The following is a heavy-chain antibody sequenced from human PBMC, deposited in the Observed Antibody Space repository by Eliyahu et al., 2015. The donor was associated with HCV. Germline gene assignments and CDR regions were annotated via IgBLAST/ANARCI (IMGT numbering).Heavy chain of an antibody. CDR1: GGSISTYS. Sequence: QVQLQESGPGLVKPSETLSLTCTVSGGSISTYSWIWIRQPPGKRLEWIGYIYYSGNTNYNPSLKGRVTTSVDTSKHQFSLELSSVTAADTAVYYCAGIMTGYSYGPFDYWGQGTLVTVSS. V-gene: IGHV4-59*08. CDR2: IYYSGNT. CDR3: AGIMTGYSYGPFDY. D-gene: IGHD5-18*01. J-gene: IGHJ4*02.